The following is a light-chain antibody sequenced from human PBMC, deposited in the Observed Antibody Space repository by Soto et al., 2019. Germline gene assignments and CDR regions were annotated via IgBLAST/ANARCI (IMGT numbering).Light chain of an antibody. CDR2: GAS. J-gene: IGKJ4*01. CDR1: QSVSSSY. Sequence: EIVLTQSPGTLSLSQGERATLSCRASQSVSSSYLAWYQQKPGQAPRLLIYGASRRATGIPDRFSGSGSGKEFTLTISRLEPEDFAVYYCQQYGSSPPLTFGGGTKVDIK. V-gene: IGKV3-20*01. CDR3: QQYGSSPPLT.